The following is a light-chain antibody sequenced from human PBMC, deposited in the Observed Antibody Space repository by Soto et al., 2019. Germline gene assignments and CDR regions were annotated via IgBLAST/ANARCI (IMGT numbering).Light chain of an antibody. CDR3: QPYNNWPLT. CDR1: QSVSSSY. J-gene: IGKJ4*01. V-gene: IGKV3-15*01. CDR2: GAS. Sequence: EIVLTQSPGTLSLSPGERATLSCRASQSVSSSYLAWYQQKPGQAPRLLIYGASSRATGVPARFSGSRSGPEFTLTINSLQSEDFAIYYCQPYNNWPLTFGGGTKVESK.